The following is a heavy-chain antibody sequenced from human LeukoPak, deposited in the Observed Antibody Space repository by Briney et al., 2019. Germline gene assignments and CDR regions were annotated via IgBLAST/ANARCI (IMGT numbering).Heavy chain of an antibody. D-gene: IGHD3-16*01. CDR3: ARGGGLDV. CDR1: GFTFSSYW. J-gene: IGHJ6*02. V-gene: IGHV3-7*03. CDR2: INHNGNVN. Sequence: GGSLRLSCAASGFTFSSYWMNWARQAPGKGLEWVASINHNGNVNYYADSVKGRFTISRDNAKNSLYLQMSNLRAEDTAVYFCARGGGLDVWGQGATVTVSS.